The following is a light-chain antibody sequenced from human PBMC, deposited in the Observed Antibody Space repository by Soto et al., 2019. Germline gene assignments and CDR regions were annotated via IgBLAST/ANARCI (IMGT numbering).Light chain of an antibody. CDR1: SSDVGGYNF. V-gene: IGLV2-8*01. CDR2: EVS. J-gene: IGLJ3*02. CDR3: SSYAGGIKWV. Sequence: QSVLTQPPSASGSPGQSVTISCTGTSSDVGGYNFVSWYQQHPGKAPKFMTYEVSKRPSGVPDRFSGSKSGNTASLTVSGLQAEDEADYYCSSYAGGIKWVFGGGTKLTVL.